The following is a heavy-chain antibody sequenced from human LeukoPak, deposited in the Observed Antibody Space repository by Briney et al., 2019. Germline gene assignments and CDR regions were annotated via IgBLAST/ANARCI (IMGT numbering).Heavy chain of an antibody. CDR3: ARVLSGSRVNVIDS. CDR2: MNEYGSEK. Sequence: GGSLRLSCAASGFTFSNYWINWVRQAPGKGLEWVANMNEYGSEKYYVDSVRGRFTISRDNAENSLFLHMNSLRVEDTAVYRCARVLSGSRVNVIDSWGPGTLVTVSS. CDR1: GFTFSNYW. D-gene: IGHD2-2*01. J-gene: IGHJ4*02. V-gene: IGHV3-7*01.